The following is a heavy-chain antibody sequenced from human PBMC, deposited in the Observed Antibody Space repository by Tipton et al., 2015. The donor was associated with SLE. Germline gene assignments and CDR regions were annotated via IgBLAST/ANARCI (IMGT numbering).Heavy chain of an antibody. D-gene: IGHD1-14*01. Sequence: TLSLTCTVSGGSISSRNYYWGWVRQPPGKGLEWVGSIYYTGTTYSNSSLKSRVTISVDTSKNQFSLRVTSVTAADTAVFYCARLARKEEHIDPWGQGILVTVSS. CDR2: IYYTGTT. V-gene: IGHV4-39*07. CDR3: ARLARKEEHIDP. J-gene: IGHJ5*02. CDR1: GGSISSRNYY.